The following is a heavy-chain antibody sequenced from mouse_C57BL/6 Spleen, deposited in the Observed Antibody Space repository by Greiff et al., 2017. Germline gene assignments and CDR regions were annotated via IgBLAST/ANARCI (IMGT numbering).Heavy chain of an antibody. Sequence: VQLQQSGPELAKPGASVKISCKASGYSFTGYYMNWVKQSPEKSLEWIGEINPSTGGTTYNQKFKAKATLTVDKSSSTAYMQLKSLTSEDSAVYSCARSPTIPAYYFDYWGQGTTLTGSS. CDR1: GYSFTGYY. V-gene: IGHV1-42*01. D-gene: IGHD2-12*01. CDR3: ARSPTIPAYYFDY. J-gene: IGHJ2*01. CDR2: INPSTGGT.